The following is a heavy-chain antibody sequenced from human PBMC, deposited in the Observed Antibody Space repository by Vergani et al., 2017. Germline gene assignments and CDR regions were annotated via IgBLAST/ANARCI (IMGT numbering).Heavy chain of an antibody. CDR3: ARXRGIVGATTGGMDV. CDR1: GYSISSGYY. CDR2: IYHSGST. V-gene: IGHV4-38-2*02. Sequence: QVQLQESGPGLVKPSETLALTCTVSGYSISSGYYWGWIRQPPGKGLEWIGSIYHSGSTYYNPSLKSRVTISVDTSKNQFSLKLSSVTAADTAVYYCARXRGIVGATTGGMDVWGQGTTVTVSS. J-gene: IGHJ6*02. D-gene: IGHD1-26*01.